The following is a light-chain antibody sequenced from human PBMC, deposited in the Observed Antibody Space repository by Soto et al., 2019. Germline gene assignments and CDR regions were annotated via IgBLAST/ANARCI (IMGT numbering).Light chain of an antibody. CDR2: GAS. V-gene: IGKV3-20*01. CDR3: QRYGG. Sequence: ETVLTQSPGTLSLSPGERATLSCRASQSVSSNYLAWYQQKPGQAPRLLIYGASSRATGIPDRFSGSGSGTDFTLTISRLEPEDFAVYYCQRYGGFGQGTKVDI. CDR1: QSVSSNY. J-gene: IGKJ1*01.